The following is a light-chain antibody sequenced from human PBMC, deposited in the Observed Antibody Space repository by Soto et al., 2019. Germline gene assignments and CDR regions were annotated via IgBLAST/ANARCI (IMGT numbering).Light chain of an antibody. CDR1: QSISSW. CDR3: QQYNSSPT. J-gene: IGKJ1*01. V-gene: IGKV1-5*03. Sequence: DIQMTQSPSTLSASVGDRVTITCRASQSISSWLAWYQQKPGKAPKLLIYKESSLESGVPSRFSGSGSGTEFTITISSLQPDDFATYYCQQYNSSPTFGQGTKVEIK. CDR2: KES.